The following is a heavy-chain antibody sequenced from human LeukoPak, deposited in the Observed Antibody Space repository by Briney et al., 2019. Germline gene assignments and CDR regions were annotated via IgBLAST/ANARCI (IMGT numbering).Heavy chain of an antibody. J-gene: IGHJ4*02. Sequence: SQTLSLTCTVYGGSISSGSYYWSWIRRPAGKRLEWIGRIYFSGTTNYTPSLKSRVTISVDTSKNQFSLKLSSVTAADTAVYYCARVTNIAAAGYGIDYWGQGTLVTVSS. D-gene: IGHD6-13*01. V-gene: IGHV4-61*02. CDR1: GGSISSGSYY. CDR2: IYFSGTT. CDR3: ARVTNIAAAGYGIDY.